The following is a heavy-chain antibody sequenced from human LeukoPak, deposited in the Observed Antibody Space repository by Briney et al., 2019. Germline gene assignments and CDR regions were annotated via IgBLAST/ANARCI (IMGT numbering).Heavy chain of an antibody. D-gene: IGHD3-3*01. J-gene: IGHJ3*01. CDR1: GSSFRSCW. CDR3: ASLVGGYYPPVEAFDV. Sequence: SGGPLRLSCAASGSSFRSCWMHWVRQAPGKELVWASGINGDGSTTNYADSVRGRFTISRDNAKNTLYLQMNSLRADDSAVYFCASLVGGYYPPVEAFDVWGQGTMVTVSS. CDR2: INGDGSTT. V-gene: IGHV3-74*01.